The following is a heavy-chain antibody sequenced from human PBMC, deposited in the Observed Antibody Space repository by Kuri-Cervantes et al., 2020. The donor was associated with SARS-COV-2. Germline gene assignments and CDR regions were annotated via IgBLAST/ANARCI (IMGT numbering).Heavy chain of an antibody. D-gene: IGHD1-14*01. CDR3: AREFPGDYFDY. CDR1: GFTCSNCP. Sequence: GGSLRLSCAASGFTCSNCPLSWVRQAPGKGLEWVAVISYDGSNKYYADSVKGRFTISRDNSKNTLYLQMNSLRAEDTAVYYCAREFPGDYFDYWGQGTLVTVSS. CDR2: ISYDGSNK. J-gene: IGHJ4*02. V-gene: IGHV3-30-3*01.